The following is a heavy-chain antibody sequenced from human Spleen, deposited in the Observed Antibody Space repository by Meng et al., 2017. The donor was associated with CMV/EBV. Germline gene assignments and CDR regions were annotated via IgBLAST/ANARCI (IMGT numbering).Heavy chain of an antibody. Sequence: EVRYPGSSGTVSCKSSRSTCSSYAICWVRQAPRQGLEWMGGIIPIFGTANYEEKFQGRVTITADESTSTAYMELSSLRSEDTAVYYCARVASAGTGWGQGTLVTVSS. CDR1: RSTCSSYA. CDR2: IIPIFGTA. CDR3: ARVASAGTG. J-gene: IGHJ4*02. V-gene: IGHV1-69*01. D-gene: IGHD6-13*01.